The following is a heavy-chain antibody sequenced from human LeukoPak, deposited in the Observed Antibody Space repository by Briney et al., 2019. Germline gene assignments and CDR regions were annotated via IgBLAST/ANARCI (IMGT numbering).Heavy chain of an antibody. J-gene: IGHJ4*02. D-gene: IGHD3-10*01. CDR2: IYHSGST. CDR3: ARGVYYFDY. Sequence: PSETLSLTCTVSGGSINSYSWSWIRQPPGKGLEWIGYIYHSGSTYYSPSLESRVTISVDRSKSQLSLKLSSVTAADTAVYYCARGVYYFDYWGQGTLVTVSA. V-gene: IGHV4-30-2*01. CDR1: GGSINSYS.